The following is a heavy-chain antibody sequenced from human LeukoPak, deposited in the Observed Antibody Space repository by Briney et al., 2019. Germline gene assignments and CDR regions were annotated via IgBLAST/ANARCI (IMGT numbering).Heavy chain of an antibody. CDR3: ARDSSYDFWSGTNWFDP. CDR1: GYTFTGYY. CDR2: INPNSGGT. Sequence: ASVKVSCKASGYTFTGYYMHWMRQAPGQGLEWMGWINPNSGGTNYAQKFQGRVTMTRDTSISTAYMELSRLRSDDTAVYYCARDSSYDFWSGTNWFDPWGQGTLVTVSS. J-gene: IGHJ5*02. V-gene: IGHV1-2*02. D-gene: IGHD3-3*01.